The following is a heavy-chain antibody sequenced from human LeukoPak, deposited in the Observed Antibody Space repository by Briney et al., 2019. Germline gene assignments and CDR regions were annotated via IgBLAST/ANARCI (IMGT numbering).Heavy chain of an antibody. CDR1: GGSISSSSYY. CDR2: IYYSGST. D-gene: IGHD2-15*01. J-gene: IGHJ4*02. Sequence: SETLSLTCTVSGGSISSSSYYWGWIRQPPWKGLEWIGSIYYSGSTYYNPSLKSRVTISVDTSKNQFSLKLSSVTAADTAVYYCARASCSGGSCYIDYWGQGTLVTVSS. V-gene: IGHV4-39*07. CDR3: ARASCSGGSCYIDY.